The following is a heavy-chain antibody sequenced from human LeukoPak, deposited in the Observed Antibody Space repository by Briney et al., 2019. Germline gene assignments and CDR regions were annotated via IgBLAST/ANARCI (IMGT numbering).Heavy chain of an antibody. CDR3: ARDGPTTKFDY. CDR2: IRYDGYSK. V-gene: IGHV3-30*02. CDR1: GFTFNRHG. J-gene: IGHJ4*02. D-gene: IGHD1-1*01. Sequence: PGGSLRLSXAASGFTFNRHGMHWVRQAPGKGLEWVAFIRYDGYSKYYADSVQGRFTISRDSSKNSLSLQMNSLRPDDTAVYYCARDGPTTKFDYWGQGTLVTVSS.